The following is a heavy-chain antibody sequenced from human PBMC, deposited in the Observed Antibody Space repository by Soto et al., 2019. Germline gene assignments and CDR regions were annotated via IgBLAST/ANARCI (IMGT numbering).Heavy chain of an antibody. CDR2: IYFSGST. CDR1: GVSITNTSYY. CDR3: ARHGSY. V-gene: IGHV4-39*01. J-gene: IGHJ4*02. Sequence: QLQLQESGPGLVKPSETLSLTCTVSGVSITNTSYYWGWIRQPPGKGLEWIGTIYFSGSTFYNPSLKIRLTISVDTSKNQFSLRLSSVTAADTAVYYCARHGSYWGQGTLVAVSS.